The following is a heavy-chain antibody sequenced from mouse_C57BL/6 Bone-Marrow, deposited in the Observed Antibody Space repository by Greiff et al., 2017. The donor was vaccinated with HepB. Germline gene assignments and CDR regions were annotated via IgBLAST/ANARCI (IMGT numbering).Heavy chain of an antibody. J-gene: IGHJ4*01. CDR1: GFTFSDYY. D-gene: IGHD2-10*01. CDR2: INYDGSST. Sequence: DVKLVESEGGLVQPGSSMKLSCTASGFTFSDYYMAWVRQVPEKGLEWVANINYDGSSTYYLDSLKSRFIISRDNAKNILYLQMSSLKSEDTATYYCAREDLLDEGYAMDYWGQGTSVTVSS. V-gene: IGHV5-16*01. CDR3: AREDLLDEGYAMDY.